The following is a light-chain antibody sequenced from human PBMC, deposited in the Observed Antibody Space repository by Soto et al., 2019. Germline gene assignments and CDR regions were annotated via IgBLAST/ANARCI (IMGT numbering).Light chain of an antibody. V-gene: IGKV3-20*01. CDR1: QSVRNNY. CDR3: QQYGTSPRT. CDR2: AAS. Sequence: EIVLKQSPGTLSLSPWERATLSCRASQSVRNNYLAWYQQRPGQAPRLLIYAASSRATGIPDRFSGSGSGTDFTLTISRLEPEDFAVYYCQQYGTSPRTFGQGTKVDIK. J-gene: IGKJ1*01.